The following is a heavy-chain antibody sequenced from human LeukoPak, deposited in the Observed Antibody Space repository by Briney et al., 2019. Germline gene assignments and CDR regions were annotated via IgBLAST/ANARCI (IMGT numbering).Heavy chain of an antibody. V-gene: IGHV3-43D*03. CDR2: ISWDGGST. CDR3: AKDYEVGATTGIDY. CDR1: GFTFDDYA. Sequence: EGSLRLSCAASGFTFDDYAMHWVRQAPGKGLEWVSLISWDGGSTYYADSVKGRFTISRDNSKNSLYLQMNSLRAEDTALYYCAKDYEVGATTGIDYWGQGTLVTVSS. J-gene: IGHJ4*02. D-gene: IGHD1-26*01.